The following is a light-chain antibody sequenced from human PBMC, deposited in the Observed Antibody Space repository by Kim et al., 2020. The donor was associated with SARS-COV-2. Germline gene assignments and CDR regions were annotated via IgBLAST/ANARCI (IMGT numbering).Light chain of an antibody. V-gene: IGLV2-14*03. CDR1: RSDIGGYKY. CDR3: CSYTSSSSLYV. CDR2: DVS. J-gene: IGLJ1*01. Sequence: QSITISCTGTRSDIGGYKYVSWYQQHPGKAPKVIIYDVSNQPSGVSDRFSGSKSGNRASLTISGLQAEDEAHYYCCSYTSSSSLYVFGTGTKVTVL.